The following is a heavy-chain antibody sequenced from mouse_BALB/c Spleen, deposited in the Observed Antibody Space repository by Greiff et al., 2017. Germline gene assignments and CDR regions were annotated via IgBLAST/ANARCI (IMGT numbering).Heavy chain of an antibody. CDR2: IWGDGST. J-gene: IGHJ4*01. CDR3: AISTMVPYYYAMDY. D-gene: IGHD2-2*01. CDR1: GFSFTSYG. Sequence: VQLQQSGPGLVAPSQSLSITCTVSGFSFTSYGVSWVRQPPGKGLEWLGVIWGDGSTNYHSALISRLSISKDNSKSQVFLKLNSLQTDDTATYYCAISTMVPYYYAMDYWGQGTSVTVSS. V-gene: IGHV2-3*01.